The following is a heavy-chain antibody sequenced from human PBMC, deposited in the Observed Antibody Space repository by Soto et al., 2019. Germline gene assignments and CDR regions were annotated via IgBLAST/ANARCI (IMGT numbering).Heavy chain of an antibody. CDR1: GGTFSSYD. CDR3: ATNSGSHLGHYYYGMDV. V-gene: IGHV1-8*01. D-gene: IGHD1-26*01. CDR2: MNPNSGNT. J-gene: IGHJ6*02. Sequence: ASVKVSCKASGGTFSSYDINWVRQATGQGLEWMGWMNPNSGNTGYAQKFQGRVTMTRNTSISTAYMELSSLRSEDTAVYYCATNSGSHLGHYYYGMDVWGQGTTVTVSS.